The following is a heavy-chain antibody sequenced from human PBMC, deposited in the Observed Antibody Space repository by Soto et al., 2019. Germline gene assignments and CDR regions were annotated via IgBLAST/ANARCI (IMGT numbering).Heavy chain of an antibody. V-gene: IGHV4-39*01. J-gene: IGHJ6*01. Sequence: PSETLSLTCTVSGGSISSSSYYWGWIRQPPGKGLEWIGSIYYCGSTYYNPSLMSRVTISVYTSKNQFSMKLSSVTAADTAVYSCASPLGRGDSWWDVWQQGTT. CDR2: IYYCGST. CDR1: GGSISSSSYY. CDR3: ASPLGRGDSWWDV. D-gene: IGHD2-15*01.